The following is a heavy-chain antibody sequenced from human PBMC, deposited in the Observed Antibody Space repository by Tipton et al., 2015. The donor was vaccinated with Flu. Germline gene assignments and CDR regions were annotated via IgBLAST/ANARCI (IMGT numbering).Heavy chain of an antibody. Sequence: SLRLSCAASGFSFSSYGMHWVRQAPGKGLEWVAAIWYDGSDKYYADSVKGRFTISRDNAKKTLYLDMNSLRAEDAAVYYCARISRLYEDSASLAFDMWGQGTVVTVSS. D-gene: IGHD1-26*01. CDR2: IWYDGSDK. CDR3: ARISRLYEDSASLAFDM. J-gene: IGHJ3*02. V-gene: IGHV3-33*01. CDR1: GFSFSSYG.